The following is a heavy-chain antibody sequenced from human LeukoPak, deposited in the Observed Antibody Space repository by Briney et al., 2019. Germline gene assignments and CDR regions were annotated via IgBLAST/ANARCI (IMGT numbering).Heavy chain of an antibody. CDR3: ARGVSVLGNDY. Sequence: GGSLRLSCAASEFTFSSYWMHWLRQATGKGLVWVSRISNDGSSTSYAESVKGRFTISRDNAKNTLYLQMNSLRAEDTALYYCARGVSVLGNDYWGQGTLVTVSS. D-gene: IGHD3-10*02. V-gene: IGHV3-74*01. J-gene: IGHJ4*02. CDR1: EFTFSSYW. CDR2: ISNDGSST.